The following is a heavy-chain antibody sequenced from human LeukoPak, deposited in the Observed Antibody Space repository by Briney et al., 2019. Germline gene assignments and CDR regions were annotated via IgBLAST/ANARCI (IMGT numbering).Heavy chain of an antibody. J-gene: IGHJ3*02. CDR1: GFTVSSNY. CDR3: ARGGEDDAFDI. CDR2: IYSGGSS. V-gene: IGHV3-53*01. D-gene: IGHD2-21*01. Sequence: GGSLRLSCAASGFTVSSNYMSWVRQAPGKGLEWVSVIYSGGSSYYADSVKGRFTISRDNSKNTLYLQMNSLRAEDTAVYYCARGGEDDAFDIWGQGTMVTVSS.